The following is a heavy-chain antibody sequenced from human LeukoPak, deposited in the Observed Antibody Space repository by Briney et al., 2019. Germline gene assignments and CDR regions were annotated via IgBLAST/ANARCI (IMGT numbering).Heavy chain of an antibody. V-gene: IGHV3-23*01. CDR1: GFTFSSYA. CDR3: AKDPYYYDSSALEVAFDI. D-gene: IGHD3-22*01. CDR2: ISGSGGST. J-gene: IGHJ3*02. Sequence: PGGSLRLSCAASGFTFSSYAMGWVRQAPGKGLEWVSAISGSGGSTYYADSVKGRFTISRDNSKNTLYLQMNSLRAEDTAVYYCAKDPYYYDSSALEVAFDIWGQGTMVTVSS.